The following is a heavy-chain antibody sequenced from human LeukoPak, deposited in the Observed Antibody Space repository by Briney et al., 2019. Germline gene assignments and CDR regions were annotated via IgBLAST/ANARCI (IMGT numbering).Heavy chain of an antibody. D-gene: IGHD2/OR15-2a*01. V-gene: IGHV3-7*03. Sequence: PGGSLRLSCAASGFTFNSYWMSWVRQAPGKGLEWVANIKQDGSEKYYVDSVKGRFTISRDNAKNSLYLQMNSMRAEDTAVYYCAKGYPANIYYFDYWGQGTLVTVSS. J-gene: IGHJ4*02. CDR1: GFTFNSYW. CDR2: IKQDGSEK. CDR3: AKGYPANIYYFDY.